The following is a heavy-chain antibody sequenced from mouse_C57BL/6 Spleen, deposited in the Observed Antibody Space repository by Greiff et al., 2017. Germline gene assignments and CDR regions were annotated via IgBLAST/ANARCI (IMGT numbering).Heavy chain of an antibody. CDR3: ARDSSGYIYYYAMDY. CDR1: GFTFSSYA. V-gene: IGHV5-4*01. CDR2: ISDGGSYT. Sequence: EVQLVESGGGLVKPGGSLKLSCAASGFTFSSYAMSWVRQTPEKRLEWVATISDGGSYTYYPDNVKGRFTISRDNAKNNLYLQMSHLKSEDTAMYYCARDSSGYIYYYAMDYWGQGTSVTVSS. D-gene: IGHD3-2*02. J-gene: IGHJ4*01.